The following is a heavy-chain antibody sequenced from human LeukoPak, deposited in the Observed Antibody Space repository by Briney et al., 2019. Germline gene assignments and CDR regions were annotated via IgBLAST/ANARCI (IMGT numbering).Heavy chain of an antibody. Sequence: GRSLRLSCAASGFTFDDYGIHWVRPAPGKGLEWVSGIDWNSGAISYADSVKGRFTIYRDNAKNSLYLQMNSLRAEDTALYYCVKDRAANLYGSGAFEYWGQGTLVTVSS. CDR1: GFTFDDYG. CDR3: VKDRAANLYGSGAFEY. D-gene: IGHD3-10*01. J-gene: IGHJ4*02. V-gene: IGHV3-9*01. CDR2: IDWNSGAI.